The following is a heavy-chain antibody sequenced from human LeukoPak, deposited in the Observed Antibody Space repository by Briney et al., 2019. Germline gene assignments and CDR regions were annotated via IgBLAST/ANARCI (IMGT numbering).Heavy chain of an antibody. V-gene: IGHV1-8*03. CDR2: MNPSSGNT. D-gene: IGHD4-23*01. CDR3: ARGAPADYGGNQEYFQH. CDR1: GYTFTSYD. Sequence: ASVKVSCKASGYTFTSYDINWVRQATGQGLEWMGWMNPSSGNTGYAQKFQGRVTITRNTSISTAYMELSSLRSEDTAVYYCARGAPADYGGNQEYFQHWGQGTLVTVSS. J-gene: IGHJ1*01.